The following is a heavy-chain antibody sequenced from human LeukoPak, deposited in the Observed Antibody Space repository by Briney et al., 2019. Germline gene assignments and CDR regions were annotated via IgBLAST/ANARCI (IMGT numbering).Heavy chain of an antibody. CDR2: IWYDGSNK. J-gene: IGHJ4*02. D-gene: IGHD5-12*01. CDR1: GFTFSSYA. V-gene: IGHV3-33*01. CDR3: ARGAADIVANIDS. Sequence: PGGSLRLSCAASGFTFSSYAMHWVRQAPGKGLEWVAVIWYDGSNKYYPDSVKGRFTISRDNSKSTLYLQMNSLRAEDTAVYYCARGAADIVANIDSWGQGTLVTVSS.